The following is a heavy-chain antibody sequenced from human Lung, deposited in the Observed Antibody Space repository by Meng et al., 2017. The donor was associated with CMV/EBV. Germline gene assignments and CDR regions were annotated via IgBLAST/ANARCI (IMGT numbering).Heavy chain of an antibody. CDR2: IIPILGIA. V-gene: IGHV1-69*10. CDR1: GGTFSSYA. CDR3: ASLRYPPRKSCFDY. D-gene: IGHD1-14*01. J-gene: IGHJ4*02. Sequence: SXXVSXKASGGTFSSYAISWVRQDPGQGLEWMGGIIPILGIANYAQKFQGRVTITADKSTSTAYMELSSLSSEDTAVYYCASLRYPPRKSCFDYWGQGTLVTVSS.